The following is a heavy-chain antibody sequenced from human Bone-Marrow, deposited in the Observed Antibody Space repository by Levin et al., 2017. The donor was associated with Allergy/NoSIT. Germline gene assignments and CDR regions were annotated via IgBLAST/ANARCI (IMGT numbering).Heavy chain of an antibody. D-gene: IGHD2-15*01. Sequence: ASVKVSCKASGYTFTGYYMHWVRQAPGQGLEWMGWINPNSGGTNYAQKFQGWVTMTRDTSISTAYMELSRLRSDDTAVYYCARDLRTEGVVVAANYYYYYGMDVWGQGTTVTVSS. V-gene: IGHV1-2*04. CDR1: GYTFTGYY. J-gene: IGHJ6*02. CDR2: INPNSGGT. CDR3: ARDLRTEGVVVAANYYYYYGMDV.